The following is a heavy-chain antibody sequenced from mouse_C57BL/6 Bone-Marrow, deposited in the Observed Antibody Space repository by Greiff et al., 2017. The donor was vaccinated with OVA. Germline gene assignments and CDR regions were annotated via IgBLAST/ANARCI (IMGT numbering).Heavy chain of an antibody. Sequence: QVQLQQPGAELVKPGASVKLSCKASGYTFTSYWMHWVKQRPGRGLEWIGRLDPNSGGTKSNAKFKRKATLTVDNTSSTAYMQLSSLTSEDSAVYYCALTGTGRYWYFDVWGTGTTVTVSS. V-gene: IGHV1-72*01. J-gene: IGHJ1*03. D-gene: IGHD4-1*01. CDR3: ALTGTGRYWYFDV. CDR2: LDPNSGGT. CDR1: GYTFTSYW.